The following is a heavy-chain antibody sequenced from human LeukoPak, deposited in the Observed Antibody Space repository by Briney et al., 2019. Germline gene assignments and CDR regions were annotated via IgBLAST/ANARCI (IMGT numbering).Heavy chain of an antibody. CDR3: ARARITIFGVVIRDAFDI. D-gene: IGHD3-3*01. Sequence: PGGSLRLSXAASGFTFNDYGMSWLRQAPGKGLEWVSGINWNGGSTCYADSVKGRFTISRDNAKNSLYLQMNSLRAEDTAFYYCARARITIFGVVIRDAFDIWGQGTMVTVSS. CDR2: INWNGGST. CDR1: GFTFNDYG. J-gene: IGHJ3*02. V-gene: IGHV3-20*04.